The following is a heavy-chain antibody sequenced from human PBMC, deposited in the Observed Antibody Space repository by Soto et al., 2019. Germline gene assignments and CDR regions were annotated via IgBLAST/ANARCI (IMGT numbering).Heavy chain of an antibody. J-gene: IGHJ4*02. CDR2: ISSDGSST. V-gene: IGHV3-64*04. CDR3: ARSLFIAATDTEPFDS. D-gene: IGHD6-13*01. Sequence: GGSLRLSCSASGFTFRSYAMHWVRQAPGKGLEYVSAISSDGSSTYYADSVKGRFTISRDNSKNALYLHMNSLRAEDTAVHYCARSLFIAATDTEPFDSWGQGTLVTVSS. CDR1: GFTFRSYA.